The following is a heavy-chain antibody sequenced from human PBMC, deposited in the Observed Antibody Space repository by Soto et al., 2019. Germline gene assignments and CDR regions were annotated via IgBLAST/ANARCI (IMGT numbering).Heavy chain of an antibody. CDR2: IIPIFGTA. CDR3: ATRRSSGRYYYYYYGIDV. J-gene: IGHJ6*02. V-gene: IGHV1-69*12. Sequence: QVQLVQSGAEVKKPGSSVKVSCKASGGTFSSYAISWVRQAPGQGLEWMGGIIPIFGTANYAQKFQGRVTITAAEATSTAYMELSSLRSEHTAVDYCATRRSSGRYYYYYYGIDVRGQGTTVTVSS. CDR1: GGTFSSYA. D-gene: IGHD6-6*01.